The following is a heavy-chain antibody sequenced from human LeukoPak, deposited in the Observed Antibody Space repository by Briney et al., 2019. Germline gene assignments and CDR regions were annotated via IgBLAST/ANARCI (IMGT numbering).Heavy chain of an antibody. CDR1: GYTFTNYA. Sequence: GASVKVSCTASGYTFTNYAMHWVRQAPGQRLEWMGWINAGNGNTKYSQKFQGRVTITRDTSASTAYMEVSSLRSEDTAVYYCARAPRGNSGYCSRPSCTDHRYNWFDPWGQGTLVTVSS. V-gene: IGHV1-3*01. CDR2: INAGNGNT. CDR3: ARAPRGNSGYCSRPSCTDHRYNWFDP. J-gene: IGHJ5*02. D-gene: IGHD2-2*01.